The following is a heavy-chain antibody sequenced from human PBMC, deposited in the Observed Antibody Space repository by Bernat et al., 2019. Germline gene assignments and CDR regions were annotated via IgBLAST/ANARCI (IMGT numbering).Heavy chain of an antibody. CDR2: INHSGST. CDR1: GGSFSGYY. D-gene: IGHD3-16*01. CDR3: AAAHRLGVLRPLDY. V-gene: IGHV4-34*01. Sequence: QVQLQQWGARLLKPSETLSLTCAVYGGSFSGYYWSWIRQPPGKGLEWIGEINHSGSTNYNPSLKSRVTISVDTAKNQFPLKPGPVAAADTAVYYCAAAHRLGVLRPLDYRGQGTLVTVPS. J-gene: IGHJ4*02.